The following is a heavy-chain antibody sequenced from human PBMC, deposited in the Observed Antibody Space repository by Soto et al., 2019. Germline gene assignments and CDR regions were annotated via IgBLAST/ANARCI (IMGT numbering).Heavy chain of an antibody. V-gene: IGHV4-39*01. J-gene: IGHJ5*02. CDR2: IYYSGST. D-gene: IGHD1-7*01. Sequence: SETLSLTCTVSGGSISSSSYYWGLIRQPPGKGLEWIGSIYYSGSTYYNPSLKSRVTISVDTSKNQFSLKLSSVTAADTAVYYCARLHGTTDWFAPRGQGTLVTVSS. CDR3: ARLHGTTDWFAP. CDR1: GGSISSSSYY.